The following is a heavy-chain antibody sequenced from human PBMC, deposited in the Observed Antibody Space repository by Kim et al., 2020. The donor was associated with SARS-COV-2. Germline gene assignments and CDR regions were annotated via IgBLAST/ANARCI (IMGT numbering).Heavy chain of an antibody. Sequence: SETLSLTCIVSSASISSNDYYWAWIRQPPERGLEWIGHVYYDGSTYYNPSLKSRVIISVDRSKSQFSLRLNSVTVADTAVYYCAGGYYDGTGYFFWGQGALVTVSS. CDR3: AGGYYDGTGYFF. CDR1: SASISSNDYY. CDR2: VYYDGST. V-gene: IGHV4-39*01. J-gene: IGHJ4*02. D-gene: IGHD3-22*01.